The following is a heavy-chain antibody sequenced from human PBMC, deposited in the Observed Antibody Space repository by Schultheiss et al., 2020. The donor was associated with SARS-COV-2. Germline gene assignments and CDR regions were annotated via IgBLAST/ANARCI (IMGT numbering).Heavy chain of an antibody. J-gene: IGHJ5*02. D-gene: IGHD6-13*01. CDR1: GFTFSSYS. Sequence: GGSLRLSCAASGFTFSSYSMNWVRQAPGKGLEWVSGINWNGGSTGYADSVKGRFIISRDNSKNTLYLQMNSLRAEDTAVYYCAKGGKGSSWYWFDPWGQGTLVTVSS. V-gene: IGHV3-20*04. CDR2: INWNGGST. CDR3: AKGGKGSSWYWFDP.